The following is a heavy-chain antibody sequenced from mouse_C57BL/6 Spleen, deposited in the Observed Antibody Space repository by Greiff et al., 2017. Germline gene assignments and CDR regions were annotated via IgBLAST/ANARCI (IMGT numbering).Heavy chain of an antibody. D-gene: IGHD3-2*02. CDR1: GYTFTSYW. V-gene: IGHV1-50*01. Sequence: VKLQQPGAELVKPGASVKLSCKASGYTFTSYWMQWVKQRPGQGLEWIGEIDPSDSYTNYNQKFKGKATLTVDTSSSTAYMQLSSLTSEDSAVYYCARDSAGYDYWGQGTTLTVSS. CDR3: ARDSAGYDY. J-gene: IGHJ2*01. CDR2: IDPSDSYT.